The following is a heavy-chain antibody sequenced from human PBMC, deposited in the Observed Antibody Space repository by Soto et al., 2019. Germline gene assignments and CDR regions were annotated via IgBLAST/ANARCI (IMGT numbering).Heavy chain of an antibody. J-gene: IGHJ4*02. V-gene: IGHV2-5*02. Sequence: QITLKESGPTLVKPTQTLTLTCTFSGFSLRTSGVGVGWIRQPPGKALEWLALIYWDDDKRYSPSLKSRLTITKDPSKNQVVLAMTNMDPVDTATYYCARMYYYGSGSYYNGFYYWGQGTLVTVSS. CDR3: ARMYYYGSGSYYNGFYY. CDR2: IYWDDDK. CDR1: GFSLRTSGVG. D-gene: IGHD3-10*01.